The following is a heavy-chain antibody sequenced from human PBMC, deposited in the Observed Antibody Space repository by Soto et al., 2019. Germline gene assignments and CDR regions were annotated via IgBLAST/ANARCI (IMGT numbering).Heavy chain of an antibody. CDR3: ARLMVRGVTCYYGMDV. D-gene: IGHD3-10*01. CDR1: GGSISSYY. J-gene: IGHJ6*02. V-gene: IGHV4-59*08. Sequence: QVQLQESGPGLVKPSETLSLTCTVSGGSISSYYWSWIRQPPGKGLEWIGYIYYSGSTNYNPSLKSRVTISXXTXKXXFSLRLSSVTAADTAVYYCARLMVRGVTCYYGMDVWGQGTTVTVSS. CDR2: IYYSGST.